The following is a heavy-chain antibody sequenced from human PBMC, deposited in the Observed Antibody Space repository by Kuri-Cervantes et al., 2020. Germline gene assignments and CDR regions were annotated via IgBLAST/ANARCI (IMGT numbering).Heavy chain of an antibody. CDR1: GYTFTSYG. Sequence: KVSCKASGYTFTSYGISWVRQMPGKGLEWMGIIYPGDSDTRYSPSFQGQVTISADKSISTAYLQWSSLKASDTAMYYCARLASGWQGWFDPWGQGTLVTVSS. J-gene: IGHJ5*02. CDR3: ARLASGWQGWFDP. CDR2: IYPGDSDT. D-gene: IGHD2-15*01. V-gene: IGHV5-51*01.